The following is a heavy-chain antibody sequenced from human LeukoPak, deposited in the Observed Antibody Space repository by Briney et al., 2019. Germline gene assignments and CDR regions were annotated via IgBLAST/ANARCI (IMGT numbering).Heavy chain of an antibody. CDR1: GVSFSGYY. D-gene: IGHD3-10*01. Sequence: SETLSLTCAVYGVSFSGYYWSWIRQPPGKGLEWIGEINHSGSTNYNPSLKSRVTISVDTSKNQFSLKLSSVTAADTAVYYCARESMVRGVTLLDYWGQGTLVTVSS. V-gene: IGHV4-34*01. CDR2: INHSGST. J-gene: IGHJ4*02. CDR3: ARESMVRGVTLLDY.